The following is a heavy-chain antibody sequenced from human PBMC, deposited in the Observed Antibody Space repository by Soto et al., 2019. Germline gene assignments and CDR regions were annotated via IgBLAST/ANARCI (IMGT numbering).Heavy chain of an antibody. J-gene: IGHJ2*01. CDR3: ARERGGYCSSTSCYAHWYFDL. CDR2: IIPIFGTA. D-gene: IGHD2-2*01. CDR1: GGTFSSYA. Sequence: QVQLVQSGAEVKKPGSSVKVSCKASGGTFSSYAISWVRQAPGQGLEWMVGIIPIFGTANYAQKFQGRVTITADESTSTAYMELSSLRSEDTAVYYCARERGGYCSSTSCYAHWYFDLWGRGTLVTVSS. V-gene: IGHV1-69*01.